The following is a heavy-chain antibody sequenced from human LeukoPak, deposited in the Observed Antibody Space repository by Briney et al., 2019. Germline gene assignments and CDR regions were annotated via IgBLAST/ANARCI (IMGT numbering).Heavy chain of an antibody. Sequence: SETLSLTCTVSGGSISSSSYYWGWIRQPPGKGLEWIGSIYYSGSTYYNPSLKSRVTISVGTSKNQFSLKLSSVTAADTAVYYCARGLYGDFNWFDPWGQGTLVTVSS. V-gene: IGHV4-39*01. J-gene: IGHJ5*02. CDR3: ARGLYGDFNWFDP. CDR2: IYYSGST. CDR1: GGSISSSSYY. D-gene: IGHD4-17*01.